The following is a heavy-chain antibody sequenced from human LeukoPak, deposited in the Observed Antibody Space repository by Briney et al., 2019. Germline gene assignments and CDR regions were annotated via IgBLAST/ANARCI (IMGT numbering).Heavy chain of an antibody. CDR2: ISAYSGNT. CDR1: GYTFTSYG. J-gene: IGHJ5*02. V-gene: IGHV1-18*01. D-gene: IGHD6-13*01. CDR3: ARPPPLAAADNWFDR. Sequence: ASVEVSCKASGYTFTSYGISWVRQAPGQGLEWMGWISAYSGNTNYAKQLQGRVTMTRDTSTTTAYKEMTSLRSDDTVEYYCARPPPLAAADNWFDRWGQGTLVTVSS.